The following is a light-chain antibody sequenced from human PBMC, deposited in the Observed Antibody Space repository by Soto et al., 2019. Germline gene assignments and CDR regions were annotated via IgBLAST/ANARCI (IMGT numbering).Light chain of an antibody. V-gene: IGKV1-39*01. CDR2: AAS. CDR3: QQSYSTPPLT. J-gene: IGKJ4*01. CDR1: QTISTY. Sequence: EIQMTQSPPSLSASVGDRVTITCRSSQTISTYVNWYQQKPGKAPKLLIYAASTLQSGVPSRFSGSGSGTEFILSISSLQPEDFATYYCQQSYSTPPLTFGGGTKV.